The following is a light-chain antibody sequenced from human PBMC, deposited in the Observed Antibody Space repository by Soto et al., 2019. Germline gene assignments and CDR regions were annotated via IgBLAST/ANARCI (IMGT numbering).Light chain of an antibody. Sequence: QSALTQPASLSGSPGQSITISCTGTSSDIGRFNLVSWYQQFPGEVPKLILYESYKRPSGISTRFSGSRSDNTASLTISGLQAEDEADYYCCCFAGSNTYIFGGGTKLTVL. CDR1: SSDIGRFNL. V-gene: IGLV2-23*01. J-gene: IGLJ2*01. CDR2: ESY. CDR3: CCFAGSNTYI.